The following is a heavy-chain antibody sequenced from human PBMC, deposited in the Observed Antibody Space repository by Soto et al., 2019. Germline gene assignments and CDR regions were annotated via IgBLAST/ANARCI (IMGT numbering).Heavy chain of an antibody. V-gene: IGHV3-23*01. CDR3: AKGVLSFHYGMEV. CDR1: GFTFNTYP. J-gene: IGHJ6*02. Sequence: EVQLLQSGGGFRPPGGSVRLSCATSGFTFNTYPMTWVRQAPGKGLEWVASISSTAGRTSSYADSVKGRFAIARDFSDNSVYLEMNNQRVDDTAGYFCAKGVLSFHYGMEVWGQGTTVTVSS. D-gene: IGHD3-10*01. CDR2: ISSTAGRTS.